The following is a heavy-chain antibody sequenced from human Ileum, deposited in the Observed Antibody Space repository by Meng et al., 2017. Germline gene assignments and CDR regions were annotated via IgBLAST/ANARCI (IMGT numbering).Heavy chain of an antibody. V-gene: IGHV4-61*01. CDR1: GGSVNTCSYY. D-gene: IGHD3-22*01. CDR2: MYFSGST. Sequence: QVRVQESGPGLVRPSETLSLTCTIFGGSVNTCSYYWSWNRQHPGKGLELIGYMYFSGSTKYNASLKSRVSISVDTSKKQFSLNLTSVTAADTAVYYCARGHYDKYFDSWGQGTLVTVSS. CDR3: ARGHYDKYFDS. J-gene: IGHJ4*02.